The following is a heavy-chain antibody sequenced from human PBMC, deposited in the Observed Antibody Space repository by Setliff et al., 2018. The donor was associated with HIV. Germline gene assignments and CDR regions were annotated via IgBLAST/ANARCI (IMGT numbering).Heavy chain of an antibody. CDR2: IRYDGSSK. D-gene: IGHD3-22*01. CDR1: GFTFSSYG. Sequence: GGSLRLSCAASGFTFSSYGMHWVRQAPGKGLAWVAFIRYDGSSKYYADSVKGRFTISRDNSKNTLYLQMNSLRAEDTAVYYCARAEFYYDLPHYYYIMDVWGKGTTVTVSS. J-gene: IGHJ6*03. CDR3: ARAEFYYDLPHYYYIMDV. V-gene: IGHV3-30*02.